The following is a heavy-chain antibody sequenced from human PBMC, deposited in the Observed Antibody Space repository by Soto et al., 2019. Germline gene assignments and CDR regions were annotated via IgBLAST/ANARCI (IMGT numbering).Heavy chain of an antibody. D-gene: IGHD3-3*01. Sequence: QLQLQESGPGLVKPSETLSLTCTVSGGSISSSSYYWGWIRQPPGKGLEWIGSIYYSGSTYYNPSLKSRVTISVDTSKNQFSLKLSSVTAADTAVYYCARQDSITGGDYWGQGTLVTVSS. CDR2: IYYSGST. J-gene: IGHJ4*02. CDR1: GGSISSSSYY. V-gene: IGHV4-39*01. CDR3: ARQDSITGGDY.